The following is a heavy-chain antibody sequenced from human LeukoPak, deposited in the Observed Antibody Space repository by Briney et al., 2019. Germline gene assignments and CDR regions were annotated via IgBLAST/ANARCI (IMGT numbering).Heavy chain of an antibody. D-gene: IGHD3-3*01. V-gene: IGHV3-30-3*01. J-gene: IGHJ6*02. CDR1: GFTFSSYA. CDR3: ARAGITIFGVVIMYYYYGMDV. CDR2: ISYDGSNK. Sequence: GGSLRLSCAASGFTFSSYAMHWVRQAPGKGLEWVAVISYDGSNKYYADSVKGRFTISRDNSKNTLYLQINSLRAEDTAVYYCARAGITIFGVVIMYYYYGMDVWGQGTTVTVSS.